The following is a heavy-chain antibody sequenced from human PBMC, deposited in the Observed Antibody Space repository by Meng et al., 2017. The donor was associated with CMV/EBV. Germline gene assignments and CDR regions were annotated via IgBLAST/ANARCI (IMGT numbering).Heavy chain of an antibody. CDR2: ISSSSSYI. Sequence: MNWVRQAPGKGLVWVSSISSSSSYIYYADSVKGRFTISRDNAKNSLYLQMNSLRAEDTAVYYCARAQDYGDYVVCYYDSSGYYPLDYWGQGTLVTVSS. V-gene: IGHV3-21*01. CDR3: ARAQDYGDYVVCYYDSSGYYPLDY. D-gene: IGHD3-22*01. J-gene: IGHJ4*02.